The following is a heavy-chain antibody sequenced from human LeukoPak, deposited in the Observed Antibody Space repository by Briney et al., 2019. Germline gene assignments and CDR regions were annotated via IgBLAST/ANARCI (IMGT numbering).Heavy chain of an antibody. CDR3: AKRGVVIRVILVGFHKEAYYFDS. V-gene: IGHV3-23*01. J-gene: IGHJ4*02. CDR2: ISNNGGGR. CDR1: GITLSNYG. Sequence: GGSLRLSCAVSGITLSNYGMSWVRQAPGKGLEWVAGISNNGGGRNYEDSVKGRFASSRDNPRNTLYLQMNSLRAEDTAVYFCAKRGVVIRVILVGFHKEAYYFDSWGQGAPVTVSS. D-gene: IGHD3-22*01.